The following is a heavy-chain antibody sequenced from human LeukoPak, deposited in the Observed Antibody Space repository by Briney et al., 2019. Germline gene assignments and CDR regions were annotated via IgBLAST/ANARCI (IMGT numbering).Heavy chain of an antibody. Sequence: ASVKVSCKTSGYTFTGYYIHWVRQAPGQGLEWMGWINPNSGGTNYAQKFQGRVTMTRDTSISTAYMELSRLRSDDTAVYYCAREGDYYGSGSYYDYWGQGTLVTVSS. D-gene: IGHD3-10*01. CDR1: GYTFTGYY. CDR2: INPNSGGT. J-gene: IGHJ4*02. V-gene: IGHV1-2*02. CDR3: AREGDYYGSGSYYDY.